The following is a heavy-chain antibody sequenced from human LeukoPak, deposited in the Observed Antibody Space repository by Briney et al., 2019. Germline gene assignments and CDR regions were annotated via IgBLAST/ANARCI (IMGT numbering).Heavy chain of an antibody. D-gene: IGHD2-2*01. Sequence: QAGGSLRLSCAASGFIVRSNYMSWVRQAPGKGLEWVSVIYSGGSTYYADSVKGRFTISRDNSKNTPYLQMNSLRAEDTAVYYCAINPRANIVIVPAAPNDVFDIWGQGTMVTVSS. J-gene: IGHJ3*02. CDR2: IYSGGST. CDR3: AINPRANIVIVPAAPNDVFDI. CDR1: GFIVRSNY. V-gene: IGHV3-66*01.